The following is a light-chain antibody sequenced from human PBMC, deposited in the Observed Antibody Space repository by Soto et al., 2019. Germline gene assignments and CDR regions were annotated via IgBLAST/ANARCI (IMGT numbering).Light chain of an antibody. Sequence: ESVLTQSPGTLSLSPGERATLSCRASQSVSSSFLAWYQLKPGQAPRLLIYGASSRATGIPDRFRGSGSGTDFTLTSSRLEPEDSAVYYCQQYDSSPWTFGQGTKVEIK. CDR1: QSVSSSF. CDR2: GAS. J-gene: IGKJ1*01. CDR3: QQYDSSPWT. V-gene: IGKV3-20*01.